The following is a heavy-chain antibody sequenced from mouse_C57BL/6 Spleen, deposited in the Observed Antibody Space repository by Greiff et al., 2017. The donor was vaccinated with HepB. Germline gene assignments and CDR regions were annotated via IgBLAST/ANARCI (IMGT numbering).Heavy chain of an antibody. Sequence: VKLMESGAELARPGASVKMSCKASGYTFTSYTMHWVKQRPGQGLEWIGYINPSSGYTKYNQKFKDKATLTADKSSSTAYMQLSSLTSEDSAVYYCAREIYYDYIGGFAYWGQGTLVTVSA. D-gene: IGHD2-4*01. CDR1: GYTFTSYT. V-gene: IGHV1-4*01. J-gene: IGHJ3*01. CDR2: INPSSGYT. CDR3: AREIYYDYIGGFAY.